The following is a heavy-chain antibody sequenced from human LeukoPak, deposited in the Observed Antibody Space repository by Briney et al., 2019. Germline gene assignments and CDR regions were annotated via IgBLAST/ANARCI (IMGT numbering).Heavy chain of an antibody. V-gene: IGHV3-48*03. CDR1: GFTFSSYE. Sequence: PGGSLRLSCAASGFTFSSYEMNWVRQAPGKGLEWVSYISSSGSTIYYADSVKCRFTISRDNAKNSLYLQMNSLRAEDTAVYYCAREVDTTQFDYWGQGTLVTVSS. CDR3: AREVDTTQFDY. CDR2: ISSSGSTI. J-gene: IGHJ4*02. D-gene: IGHD5-18*01.